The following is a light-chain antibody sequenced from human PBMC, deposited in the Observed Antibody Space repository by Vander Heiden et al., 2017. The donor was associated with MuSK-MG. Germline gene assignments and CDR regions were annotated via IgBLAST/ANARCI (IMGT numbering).Light chain of an antibody. Sequence: SYVLTQPPSVSVAPGKTARITCGGNNIGTKSVHWYQQKPGQAPVLVIYYDTDRPSGIPERFSGSNSGSTATLTISTVEAGDEADYYCQVWDSSSDHYVFGTGTKVTVL. V-gene: IGLV3-21*04. CDR2: YDT. CDR3: QVWDSSSDHYV. CDR1: NIGTKS. J-gene: IGLJ1*01.